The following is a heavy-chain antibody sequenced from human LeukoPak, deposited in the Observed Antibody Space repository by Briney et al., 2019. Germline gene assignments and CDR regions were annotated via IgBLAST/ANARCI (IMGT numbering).Heavy chain of an antibody. V-gene: IGHV3-21*01. J-gene: IGHJ4*02. CDR2: ISSSSSYI. Sequence: GGSLRLSCAASGFTFSSYSMNWVRQAPGKGLEWVSSISSSSSYIYYADSVKGRFTISRDDAKNSLYLQMNSLRAEDTAVYYCARDLGTFRDCSSTSCYTFDYWGQGTLVTVSS. D-gene: IGHD2-2*01. CDR3: ARDLGTFRDCSSTSCYTFDY. CDR1: GFTFSSYS.